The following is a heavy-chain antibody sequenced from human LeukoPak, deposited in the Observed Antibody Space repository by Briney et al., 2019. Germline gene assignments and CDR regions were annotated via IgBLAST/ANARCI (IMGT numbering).Heavy chain of an antibody. D-gene: IGHD2-2*01. CDR1: GFTFSSYS. J-gene: IGHJ4*02. CDR2: ISSGSSYI. CDR3: ARDLLVVPAATAFDY. Sequence: GGSLRLSCAASGFTFSSYSMNWVRQAPGKGLEWVSSISSGSSYIYYADSVKGRFTISRDNAKNSLYLQMNSLRAEDTAVYYCARDLLVVPAATAFDYWGQGTLVTVSS. V-gene: IGHV3-21*01.